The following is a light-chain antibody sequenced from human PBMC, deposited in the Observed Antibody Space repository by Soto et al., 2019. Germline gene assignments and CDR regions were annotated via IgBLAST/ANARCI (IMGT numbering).Light chain of an antibody. CDR3: QQYNDYPWT. V-gene: IGKV1-5*03. J-gene: IGKJ1*01. CDR1: QSISSW. Sequence: DIQMTQSPSTLSTSVGDRVTITCRASQSISSWLAWYQQKPGKAPKLLIYKASSLESGVPSIFSGSGSETEFTLTISSLQTDDFATYYCQQYNDYPWTFGQGNKVAIK. CDR2: KAS.